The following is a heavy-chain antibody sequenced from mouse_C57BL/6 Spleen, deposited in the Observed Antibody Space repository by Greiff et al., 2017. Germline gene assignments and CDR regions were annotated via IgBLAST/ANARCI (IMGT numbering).Heavy chain of an antibody. V-gene: IGHV1-42*01. CDR1: GYSFTGYY. CDR3: ARRGSPYWYFDG. CDR2: INPSTGGT. J-gene: IGHJ1*03. Sequence: VQLQQSGPELVKPGASVKISCKASGYSFTGYYMNWVKQSPEKSLEWIGKINPSTGGTTYNQKFKATATLTVDKSSSTADMQLKSLTSEDSAVVYCARRGSPYWYFDGWGTGTTVTVSS.